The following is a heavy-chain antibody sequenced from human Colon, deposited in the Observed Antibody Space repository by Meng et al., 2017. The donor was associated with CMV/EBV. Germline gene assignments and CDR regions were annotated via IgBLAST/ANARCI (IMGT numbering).Heavy chain of an antibody. J-gene: IGHJ6*02. CDR2: INHSGIT. V-gene: IGHV4-34*01. CDR3: ATPQQLAPYGMDV. D-gene: IGHD6-13*01. Sequence: SETLSLTCAVYGGSFSGYYWSWIRQPPGKGLEWIGEINHSGITNYNPSLKSRVTISVDTSKNQFSLKLSSVTAADTAVYYCATPQQLAPYGMDVWGQGTTVTVSS. CDR1: GGSFSGYY.